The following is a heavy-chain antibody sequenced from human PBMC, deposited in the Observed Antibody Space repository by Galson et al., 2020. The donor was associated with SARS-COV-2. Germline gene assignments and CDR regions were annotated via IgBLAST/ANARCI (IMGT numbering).Heavy chain of an antibody. V-gene: IGHV1-2*06. Sequence: ASVKVSCKASGYRFTDYYMHWVRQAPGQGLEWMGRINPNSGGAISAQTFQGRLTLTTDTSITTAYLQLSSLTSADTAVYYCARVYYGDKVDYWGQGTLVTVSS. D-gene: IGHD3-10*01. CDR1: GYRFTDYY. CDR3: ARVYYGDKVDY. CDR2: INPNSGGA. J-gene: IGHJ4*02.